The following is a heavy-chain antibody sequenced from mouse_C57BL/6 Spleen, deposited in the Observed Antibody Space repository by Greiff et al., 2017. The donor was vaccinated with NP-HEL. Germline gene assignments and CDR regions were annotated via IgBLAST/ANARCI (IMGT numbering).Heavy chain of an antibody. J-gene: IGHJ3*01. CDR1: GFTFSDYG. CDR2: ISSGSSTI. V-gene: IGHV5-17*01. CDR3: ARRYGSSYGWFAY. D-gene: IGHD1-1*01. Sequence: EVQRVESGGGLVKPGGSLKLSCAASGFTFSDYGMHWVRQAPEKGLEWVAYISSGSSTIYYADTVKGRFTISRDNAKNTLFLQMTSLRSEDTAMYYCARRYGSSYGWFAYWGQGTLVTVSA.